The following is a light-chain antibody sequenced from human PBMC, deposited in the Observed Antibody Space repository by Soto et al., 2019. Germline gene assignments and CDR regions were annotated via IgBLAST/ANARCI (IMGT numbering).Light chain of an antibody. J-gene: IGKJ1*01. Sequence: AILITQSPSSFSASPGDRVTITFRASQGISSYLAWYQQKPGKAPKLLIYAASTLQSGVPSRFSGSGSGTDFTLTISCLQSEDFATYYCQQSYSTPRTFGQGTKVDIK. CDR2: AAS. V-gene: IGKV1-8*01. CDR1: QGISSY. CDR3: QQSYSTPRT.